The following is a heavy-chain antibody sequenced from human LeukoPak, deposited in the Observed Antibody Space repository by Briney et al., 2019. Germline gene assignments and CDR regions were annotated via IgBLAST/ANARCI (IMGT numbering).Heavy chain of an antibody. CDR1: GFTFRSYA. V-gene: IGHV3-30*15. CDR3: AREQSGDGWSGFDY. J-gene: IGHJ4*02. Sequence: RGSLRLSCAASGFTFRSYAMHWVRQAPGKGLEWVAVISDDGSRQHYADFLEGRITISRDNSKNTVSLQMSSLRTEDTAVYFCAREQSGDGWSGFDYWGQGTLVTVSS. D-gene: IGHD6-19*01. CDR2: ISDDGSRQ.